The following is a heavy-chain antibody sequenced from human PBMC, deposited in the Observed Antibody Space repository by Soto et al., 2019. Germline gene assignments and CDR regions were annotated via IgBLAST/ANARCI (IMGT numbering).Heavy chain of an antibody. V-gene: IGHV1-18*01. Sequence: QVQLVQSGAEGKKPGASVKVSCKASGYTFTSYGISWLRQAPGQGLEWMGWISANNGKTNYAQKLQGRVTMTTDTATSTAYMKLRSLRSDDTAVYSCARDWGSYALDYWGQGTLVSVSS. CDR2: ISANNGKT. CDR1: GYTFTSYG. J-gene: IGHJ4*02. CDR3: ARDWGSYALDY. D-gene: IGHD1-26*01.